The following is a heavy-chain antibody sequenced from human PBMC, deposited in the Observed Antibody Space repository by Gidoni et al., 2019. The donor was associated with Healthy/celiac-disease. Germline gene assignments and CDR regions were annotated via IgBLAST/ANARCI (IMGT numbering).Heavy chain of an antibody. CDR1: GFTFDDYT. CDR3: AKDIYVRVEMATTSIDY. Sequence: EVQLVESGGVVVQPGGSLRLACAASGFTFDDYTMYWVRQAPGKGLECVSLISWDGGSTYYADSVKGRFTISRDNSKNSLYLQMNSLRTEDTALYYCAKDIYVRVEMATTSIDYWGQGTLVTVSS. J-gene: IGHJ4*02. D-gene: IGHD5-12*01. V-gene: IGHV3-43*01. CDR2: ISWDGGST.